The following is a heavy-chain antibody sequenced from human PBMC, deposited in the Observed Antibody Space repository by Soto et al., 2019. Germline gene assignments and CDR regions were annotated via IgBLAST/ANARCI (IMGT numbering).Heavy chain of an antibody. J-gene: IGHJ4*02. CDR3: VRGDGGYFAH. D-gene: IGHD3-16*01. CDR1: GYIFTNYG. CDR2: ISAYNGHT. Sequence: QVQLVQSGVEVKKPGASVKVSCKAMGYIFTNYGLSWVRQAPGEGPEWLGWISAYNGHTKYAPKVQDRVTLTTDTSATTAYLELRSLRSDDAAVYYCVRGDGGYFAHWGKGTLVLVSS. V-gene: IGHV1-18*01.